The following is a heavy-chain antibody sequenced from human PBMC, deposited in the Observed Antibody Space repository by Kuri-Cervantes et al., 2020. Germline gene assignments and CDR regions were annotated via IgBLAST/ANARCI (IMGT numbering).Heavy chain of an antibody. J-gene: IGHJ4*02. Sequence: GESLKISCAASGFTFSSYAMHWVRQAPGKGLEWVAVISYDGSNRYYADSVKGRFTISRDNSKNTLYLQMNSLRAGDTAVYYCAKEDSRDGYNSFFDYWGQGTLVTVSS. CDR3: AKEDSRDGYNSFFDY. D-gene: IGHD5-24*01. CDR2: ISYDGSNR. CDR1: GFTFSSYA. V-gene: IGHV3-30*04.